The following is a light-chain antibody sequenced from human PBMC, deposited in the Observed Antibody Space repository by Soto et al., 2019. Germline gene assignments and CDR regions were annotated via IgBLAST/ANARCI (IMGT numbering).Light chain of an antibody. J-gene: IGKJ1*01. CDR1: QTLLHSNGYNY. CDR2: LSS. V-gene: IGKV2-28*01. CDR3: MQSLQTPWT. Sequence: DIVMTQSPLSLPVTPGEPASISCRSSQTLLHSNGYNYLDWYLQKPGQSPQLRIYLSSNRASGVPDRFSGSGSGTGFTLKISRVEADDVGVYYCMQSLQTPWTFGQGTKVDIK.